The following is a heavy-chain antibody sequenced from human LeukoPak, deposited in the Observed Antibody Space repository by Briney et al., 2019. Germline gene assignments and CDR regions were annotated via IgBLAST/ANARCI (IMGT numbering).Heavy chain of an antibody. CDR3: ARDHNYAFDN. V-gene: IGHV3-7*01. Sequence: PGGSLRLSCASSGFTFSDYLMSWVRQAPGKGLEWVANIKQDGSEKYYVDSVKGRFTISRDNAKSSLYLQMYSLRAEDTAVYYCARDHNYAFDNWGQGTLVSVSS. D-gene: IGHD5-18*01. CDR2: IKQDGSEK. CDR1: GFTFSDYL. J-gene: IGHJ4*02.